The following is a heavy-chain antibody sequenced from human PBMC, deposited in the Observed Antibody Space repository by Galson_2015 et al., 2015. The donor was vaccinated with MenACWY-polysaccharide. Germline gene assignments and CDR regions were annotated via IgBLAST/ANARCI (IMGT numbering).Heavy chain of an antibody. D-gene: IGHD2-21*02. V-gene: IGHV3-23*01. CDR1: GFTFSSYA. Sequence: SLRLSCAASGFTFSSYAMSWIRQAPGKGLEWVSGISGSGGTIYYADSVKGRLTISRDNSKNTLFLQVNSLRAEDTAIYYCAKTWVTSRTFDCWGQGTLVTVSS. CDR2: ISGSGGTI. J-gene: IGHJ4*02. CDR3: AKTWVTSRTFDC.